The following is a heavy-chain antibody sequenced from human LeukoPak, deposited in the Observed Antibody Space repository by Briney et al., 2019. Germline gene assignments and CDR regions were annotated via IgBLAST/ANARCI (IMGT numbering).Heavy chain of an antibody. Sequence: GGSLRLSCAASGFTFSSYSMNWVRQAPGKGLEWVSSISSSSSYIYYADSVKGRFTISRDNAKNSLYLQMNSLRAEDTAVYYCARDLQSWEYSSSWYGAPHPHWFDPWGQGTLVTVSS. CDR1: GFTFSSYS. V-gene: IGHV3-21*04. D-gene: IGHD6-13*01. J-gene: IGHJ5*02. CDR3: ARDLQSWEYSSSWYGAPHPHWFDP. CDR2: ISSSSSYI.